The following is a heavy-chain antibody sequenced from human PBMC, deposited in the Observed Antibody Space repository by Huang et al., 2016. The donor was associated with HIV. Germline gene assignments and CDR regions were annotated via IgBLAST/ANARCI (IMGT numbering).Heavy chain of an antibody. CDR1: GGSLSDFF. J-gene: IGHJ4*02. CDR3: ARGRGSSWSLFDT. V-gene: IGHV4-34*02. D-gene: IGHD6-13*01. CDR2: INQSGRT. Sequence: QVQLEQWGARLLKPSETLSLTCADYGGSLSDFFWRWIRQPPGKGLEWVGEINQSGRTNYNPSLKSRVTIAVDTSKKQFSLKLKSVTAADTSMYYCARGRGSSWSLFDTWGQGSLVTVFS.